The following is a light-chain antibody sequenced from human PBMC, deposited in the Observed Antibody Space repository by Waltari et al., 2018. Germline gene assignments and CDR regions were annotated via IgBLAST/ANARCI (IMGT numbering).Light chain of an antibody. V-gene: IGKV3-15*01. Sequence: EIVMTQSPATLSVSLGETATLSCRASQSVSSNVAWYQKKPGQAPRLRIYDASTRATSSPAKFRGSGSGTEFTRTISSLQSEDFAVYYCQQYNRWPPITFGHGTRLEIK. CDR1: QSVSSN. CDR3: QQYNRWPPIT. J-gene: IGKJ5*01. CDR2: DAS.